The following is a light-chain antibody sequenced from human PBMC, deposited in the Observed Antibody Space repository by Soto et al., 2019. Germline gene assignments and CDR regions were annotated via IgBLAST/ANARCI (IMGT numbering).Light chain of an antibody. Sequence: EIVMTQSPATLSVSPGERVTLSCRARQSVGSNLAWYQQKPGQAPRLLIYGASTRATGIPARFSGSGSETEFTLTISSLQAEHSAVYFCQQYNNWPTWTFGQGTKVVIK. CDR1: QSVGSN. J-gene: IGKJ1*01. CDR3: QQYNNWPTWT. V-gene: IGKV3-15*01. CDR2: GAS.